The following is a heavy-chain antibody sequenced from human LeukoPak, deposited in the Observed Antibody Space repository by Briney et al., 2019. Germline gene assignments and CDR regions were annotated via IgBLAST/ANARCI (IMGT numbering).Heavy chain of an antibody. CDR2: ISGSGDTI. Sequence: GGSLRLSCEVSAFTFSTYEMNWVRQAPGKGLEWVSCISGSGDTIYYSASVRGRFTVSRDNAKNSLYLQMNSLRAEDTAVYYCASLTARDYYTSGTYPPPFDSWGQGTLLTVSS. V-gene: IGHV3-48*03. CDR3: ASLTARDYYTSGTYPPPFDS. J-gene: IGHJ4*02. CDR1: AFTFSTYE. D-gene: IGHD3-10*01.